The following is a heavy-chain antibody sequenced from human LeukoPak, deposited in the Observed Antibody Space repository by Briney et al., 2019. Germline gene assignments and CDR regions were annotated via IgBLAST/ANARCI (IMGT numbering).Heavy chain of an antibody. D-gene: IGHD6-13*01. V-gene: IGHV4-34*01. CDR3: ARLYIGGYSRSTSYNWFDP. CDR2: INHSGST. Sequence: KASDTLSLTCAVYGGSFGGYYWSWIRQPPGKGLEWIGEINHSGSTNYNPSIKSRVTISVDTSKNQFSLNLASVTAADTAVYYCARLYIGGYSRSTSYNWFDPWGRGTLITVS. CDR1: GGSFGGYY. J-gene: IGHJ5*02.